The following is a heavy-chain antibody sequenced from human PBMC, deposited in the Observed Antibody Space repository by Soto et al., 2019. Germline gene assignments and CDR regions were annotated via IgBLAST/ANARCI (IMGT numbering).Heavy chain of an antibody. CDR3: ARHGLGSSWDYYYYYMDV. Sequence: PSETLSLTCTVSGGSISSYYWSWVRQPPGKGLEWIGYIYYSGSTNYNPSLKSRITISVDTSKNQFSLKLNSVTAADTAVFYCARHGLGSSWDYYYYYMDVWGKGTTVTVSS. CDR2: IYYSGST. D-gene: IGHD6-13*01. J-gene: IGHJ6*03. V-gene: IGHV4-59*08. CDR1: GGSISSYY.